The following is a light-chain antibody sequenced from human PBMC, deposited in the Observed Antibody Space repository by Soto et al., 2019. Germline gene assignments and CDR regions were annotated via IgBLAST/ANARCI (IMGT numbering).Light chain of an antibody. CDR1: QGISNY. J-gene: IGKJ1*01. CDR3: QKSNNAPRT. Sequence: DLQMTQSPSSLSASVGDTVTITCRASQGISNYLAWYQQKQGQVPNLLIYAASTLQSGVPSRLSGSGSGTDFPLTISNLRLEDVATYYWQKSNNAPRTFGQGTKVLI. V-gene: IGKV1-27*01. CDR2: AAS.